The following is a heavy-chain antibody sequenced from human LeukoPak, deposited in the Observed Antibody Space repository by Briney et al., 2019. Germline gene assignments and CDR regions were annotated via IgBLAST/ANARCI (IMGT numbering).Heavy chain of an antibody. CDR1: GGTFSSYA. V-gene: IGHV1-69*13. Sequence: SVKVSCKASGGTFSSYAIRWVRQAPGQGLEWMGGIIPIFGTANYAQKFQGRVTITADESTSTAYMELSSLRSEDTAVYYCALLSYGSGSFLDYWGQGTLVTVSS. CDR2: IIPIFGTA. J-gene: IGHJ4*02. CDR3: ALLSYGSGSFLDY. D-gene: IGHD3-10*01.